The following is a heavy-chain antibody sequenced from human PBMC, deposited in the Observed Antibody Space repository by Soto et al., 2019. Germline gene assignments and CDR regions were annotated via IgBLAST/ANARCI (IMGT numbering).Heavy chain of an antibody. CDR2: IYYSGST. D-gene: IGHD3-3*01. CDR1: GGSISSGEYY. V-gene: IGHV4-30-4*01. Sequence: PSETLSLTCTVSGGSISSGEYYWSWIRQPPGKGLEWIGYIYYSGSTYYNPSLKSRVTISVDTSKNQFSLKLSSVTAADTAVYYCARVDFWSGYYTSWFDPWGQGTLVTVS. CDR3: ARVDFWSGYYTSWFDP. J-gene: IGHJ5*02.